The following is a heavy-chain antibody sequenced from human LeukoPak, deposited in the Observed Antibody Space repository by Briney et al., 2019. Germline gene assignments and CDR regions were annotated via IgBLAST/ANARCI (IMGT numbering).Heavy chain of an antibody. D-gene: IGHD6-13*01. J-gene: IGHJ4*01. CDR2: IKQDGGEK. CDR1: GFIFSDYW. V-gene: IGHV3-7*01. Sequence: GGSLRLSXGVSGFIFSDYWMNWIRQAPGKGLEWVASIKQDGGEKSYVDSVKGRFTISRDNAKNSLYLQMSSLRAEDTAVYYCARDGTAAGLYFDLWGQGTPVTVSS. CDR3: ARDGTAAGLYFDL.